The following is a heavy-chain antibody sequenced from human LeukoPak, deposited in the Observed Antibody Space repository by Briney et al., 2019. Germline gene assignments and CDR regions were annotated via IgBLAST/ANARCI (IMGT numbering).Heavy chain of an antibody. CDR1: GFTFSSYS. CDR3: ARPSEKGYYYDSSGYFDY. V-gene: IGHV3-21*01. Sequence: GGSLRLSCAASGFTFSSYSMNWVRQAPGKGLEWVSSISSSGSYIYYADSVKGRFTISRDNAKNSLYLQTNSLRAEDTAVYYCARPSEKGYYYDSSGYFDYWGQGTLVTVSS. D-gene: IGHD3-22*01. J-gene: IGHJ4*02. CDR2: ISSSGSYI.